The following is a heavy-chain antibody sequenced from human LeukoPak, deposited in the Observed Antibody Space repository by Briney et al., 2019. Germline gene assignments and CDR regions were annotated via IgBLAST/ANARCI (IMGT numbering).Heavy chain of an antibody. CDR3: ARGFLYYGSGSYYDY. V-gene: IGHV6-1*01. Sequence: SQTLSLTCAISGDSVSSNSAAWNWIRQSPSRGLGWLGRTYYRSKWYNDYAVSVKSRITINPDTSKNQFSLQLNSVTPEDTAVYYCARGFLYYGSGSYYDYWGQGTLVTVSS. CDR1: GDSVSSNSAA. D-gene: IGHD3-10*01. J-gene: IGHJ4*02. CDR2: TYYRSKWYN.